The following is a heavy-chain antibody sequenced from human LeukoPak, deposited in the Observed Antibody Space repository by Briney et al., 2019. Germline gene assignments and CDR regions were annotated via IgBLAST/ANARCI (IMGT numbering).Heavy chain of an antibody. J-gene: IGHJ4*02. CDR2: ISGRDGST. CDR1: GFTFDDYA. Sequence: GGSLRLSCVASGFTFDDYAMGWVRQAPGKGLQWVSSISGRDGSTYYAASVKGRFTISRDNSKNTLYLQMNSLRDEDTAVYYCARDPPRTYYYDSGGSDWGQGTLVTVSS. CDR3: ARDPPRTYYYDSGGSD. D-gene: IGHD3-22*01. V-gene: IGHV3-23*01.